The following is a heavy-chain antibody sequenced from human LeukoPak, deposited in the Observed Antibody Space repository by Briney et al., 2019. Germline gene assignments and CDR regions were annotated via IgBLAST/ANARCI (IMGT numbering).Heavy chain of an antibody. CDR2: ISSSGDRN. CDR1: GFTFSNYA. CDR3: AXDTTLAAAGHLFDY. Sequence: GGSLXXSCAASGFTFSNYAMTWVRQASGKGLEWVSLISSSGDRNYYADSVKGRFTISRDNSKNTLYLQMNSLRAEDTAVYYXAXDTTLAAAGHLFDYWGQGTLVTVSS. V-gene: IGHV3-23*01. J-gene: IGHJ4*02. D-gene: IGHD6-13*01.